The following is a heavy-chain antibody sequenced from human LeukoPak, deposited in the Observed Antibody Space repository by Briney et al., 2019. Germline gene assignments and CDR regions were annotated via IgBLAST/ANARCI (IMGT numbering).Heavy chain of an antibody. V-gene: IGHV1-18*01. CDR2: ISAYNGNT. D-gene: IGHD3-22*01. CDR3: ARVPSSGYYYYYYGMDV. CDR1: GYTFTSYG. Sequence: ASVNVSCKASGYTFTSYGISWVRQAPGQGLEWMGWISAYNGNTNYAQKLQGRVTMTTDTSTSTAYMELRSLRSDDTAVYYCARVPSSGYYYYYYGMDVWGQGTTVTVSS. J-gene: IGHJ6*02.